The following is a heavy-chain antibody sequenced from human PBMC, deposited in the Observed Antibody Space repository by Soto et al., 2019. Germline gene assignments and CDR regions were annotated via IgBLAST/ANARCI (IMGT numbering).Heavy chain of an antibody. V-gene: IGHV1-8*01. CDR2: MNPNSGNT. CDR1: GYTFTSYD. Sequence: QVQLVQSGAEVKKPGASVKVSCKASGYTFTSYDINWVRQATGQGLEWMGWMNPNSGNTGYAQKFQGRVTMTRNTSTITAYMELSSLRSEDTAVYYCVRANYGDYTEFDYWGQGTLVTVSS. J-gene: IGHJ4*02. CDR3: VRANYGDYTEFDY. D-gene: IGHD4-17*01.